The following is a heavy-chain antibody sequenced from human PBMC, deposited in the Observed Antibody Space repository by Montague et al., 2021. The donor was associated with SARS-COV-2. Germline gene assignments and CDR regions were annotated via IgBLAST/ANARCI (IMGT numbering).Heavy chain of an antibody. V-gene: IGHV4-34*01. J-gene: IGHJ4*02. D-gene: IGHD3-10*01. CDR1: GGSLSEYY. Sequence: SETLSLTCSVYGGSLSEYYWTWIRQSPEKGLEWIGEVRHIGSTNYNPSLKSRVTMSVDKSKNQFSLKLRSVTAADTAVYYCASDRGPFDYWGQGTVVTVSS. CDR2: VRHIGST. CDR3: ASDRGPFDY.